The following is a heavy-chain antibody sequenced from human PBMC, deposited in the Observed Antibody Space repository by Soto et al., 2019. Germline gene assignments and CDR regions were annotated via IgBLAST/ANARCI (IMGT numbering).Heavy chain of an antibody. V-gene: IGHV1-69*13. CDR2: IIPLLGTT. Sequence: SVKVSCKASGNTFSSYSFTWVRQAPGKGFELLGGIIPLLGTTDYAQKFQGRVNITADESTTTVYMDLSGLTSEDTAMYYCARGYQPMLPFDFWGQGTLVTVSS. CDR1: GNTFSSYS. D-gene: IGHD2-2*01. CDR3: ARGYQPMLPFDF. J-gene: IGHJ4*02.